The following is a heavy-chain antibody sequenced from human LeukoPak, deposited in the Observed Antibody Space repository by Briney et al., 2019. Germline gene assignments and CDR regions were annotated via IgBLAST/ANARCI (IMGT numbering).Heavy chain of an antibody. CDR3: ARDTTVYQPLGLYGMDV. V-gene: IGHV3-30-3*01. Sequence: GGSLRLSCAASGFTFSSYAMHWVRQAPGKGLEWVAVISYDGSNKYYADSVKGRFTISRDNSKNTLYLQMNSLRAEDTAVYYCARDTTVYQPLGLYGMDVWGQGTTVTVSS. CDR2: ISYDGSNK. CDR1: GFTFSSYA. J-gene: IGHJ6*02. D-gene: IGHD4-17*01.